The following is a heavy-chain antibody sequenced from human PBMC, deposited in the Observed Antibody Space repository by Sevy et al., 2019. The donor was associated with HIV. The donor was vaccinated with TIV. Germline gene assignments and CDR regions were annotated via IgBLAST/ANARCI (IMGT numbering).Heavy chain of an antibody. Sequence: GGSLRLSCAASGFTFDDYAMHWVRQAPGKGLEWVSLISWDGGSTYYADSVKGRFTISRDNSKNSLYLQMNSLRAEDTALYYCAKDKSSSSWYFDYWGQGTLVTVSS. CDR3: AKDKSSSSWYFDY. CDR1: GFTFDDYA. D-gene: IGHD6-13*01. V-gene: IGHV3-43D*03. J-gene: IGHJ4*02. CDR2: ISWDGGST.